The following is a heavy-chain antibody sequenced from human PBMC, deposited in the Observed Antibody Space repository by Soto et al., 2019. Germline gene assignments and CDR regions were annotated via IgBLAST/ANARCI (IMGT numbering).Heavy chain of an antibody. CDR3: ARLSGDHSAFFSYGMEA. D-gene: IGHD2-21*01. CDR2: INSDGTIS. V-gene: IGHV3-74*01. J-gene: IGHJ6*02. CDR1: GFTFDTYW. Sequence: PGGALRLSCAASGFTFDTYWMNWVPQAPGKGPEWLSGINSDGTISSYADSVKGRFTISRDNARNTLSLQMNSLRADDTAVYYCARLSGDHSAFFSYGMEAWGQGTTVTVSS.